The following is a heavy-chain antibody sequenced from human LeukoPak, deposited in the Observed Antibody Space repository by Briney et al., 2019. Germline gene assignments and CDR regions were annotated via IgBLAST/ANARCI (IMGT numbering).Heavy chain of an antibody. Sequence: PSETLSLTCAVSGYSLSSGYYWGWIRQPPGKGMEWIGSIYHSGSTYYNPSLKSRVTISVDTSKNQFSLKLSSVTAADAAVYYCARSPGGFDFWSGYSFYPWGQGTLVTVSS. D-gene: IGHD3-3*01. CDR1: GYSLSSGYY. V-gene: IGHV4-38-2*01. CDR2: IYHSGST. CDR3: ARSPGGFDFWSGYSFYP. J-gene: IGHJ5*02.